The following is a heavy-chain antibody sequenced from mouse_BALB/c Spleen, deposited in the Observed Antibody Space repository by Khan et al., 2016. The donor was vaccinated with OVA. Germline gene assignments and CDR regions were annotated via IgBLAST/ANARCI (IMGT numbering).Heavy chain of an antibody. CDR2: INPNNGDS. D-gene: IGHD2-1*01. Sequence: VQLQQPGAELVKPGTSVKISCKASGYTFTSYYMYWVKQRPGQGLEWIGGINPNNGDSNFNEKFKSKATLTVDKSSSTAYMQLGILTSADSAVYYCARSGYGNPFAYWGQGTLVTVSA. V-gene: IGHV1S81*02. J-gene: IGHJ3*01. CDR3: ARSGYGNPFAY. CDR1: GYTFTSYY.